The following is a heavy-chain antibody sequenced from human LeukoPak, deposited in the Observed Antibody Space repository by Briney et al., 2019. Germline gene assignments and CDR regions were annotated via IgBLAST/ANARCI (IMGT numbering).Heavy chain of an antibody. D-gene: IGHD2-15*01. CDR2: ISTAGDP. V-gene: IGHV3-13*05. J-gene: IGHJ1*01. CDR1: GFAFSSYD. Sequence: GGSLRLSCAASGFAFSSYDMHWVRQAPGKGLEWVSPISTAGDPYYPGAVKGRFTISRENAKTSLYLQMNSLRAGDTAVYYCARGPGSYCSGGSCYNQYFQHWGQGTLVTVSS. CDR3: ARGPGSYCSGGSCYNQYFQH.